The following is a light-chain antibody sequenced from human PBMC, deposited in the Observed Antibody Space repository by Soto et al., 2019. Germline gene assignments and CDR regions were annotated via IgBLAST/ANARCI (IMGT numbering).Light chain of an antibody. CDR3: QQYNSYLT. Sequence: DSQMTQSPSTLSASVGDRVTITCRASQSISSWLAWYQQKPGKAPKLLIYDASSLESGVPSRFSGSGSGTEFTLTISSLQPDDFATYYCQQYNSYLTFGGGTKV. V-gene: IGKV1-5*01. J-gene: IGKJ4*01. CDR1: QSISSW. CDR2: DAS.